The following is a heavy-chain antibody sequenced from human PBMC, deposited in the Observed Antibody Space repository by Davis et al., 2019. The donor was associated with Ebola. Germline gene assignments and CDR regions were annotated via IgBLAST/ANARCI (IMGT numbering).Heavy chain of an antibody. CDR2: ISAYNGNT. CDR3: ASSRIAAAQNWFDP. CDR1: GYTFTSYG. J-gene: IGHJ5*02. Sequence: AASVKVSCKASGYTFTSYGISWVRQAPGQGLEWMGWISAYNGNTNYAQKLQGRVTMTRDTSTSTVYMELSSLRSEDTAVYYCASSRIAAAQNWFDPWGQGTLVTVSS. V-gene: IGHV1-18*01. D-gene: IGHD6-13*01.